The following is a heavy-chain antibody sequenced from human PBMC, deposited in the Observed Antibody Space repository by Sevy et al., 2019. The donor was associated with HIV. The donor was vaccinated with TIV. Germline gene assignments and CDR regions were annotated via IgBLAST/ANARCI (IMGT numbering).Heavy chain of an antibody. CDR1: GFTFSSYG. Sequence: GGSLRLSCVASGFTFSSYGMSWVRQAPGEGLECVLDISGSGGSTYYADSVRGRFTISRDNSKNTLYLQMNSLRADDTAVYYCAKETIRGTYNWFDPWGQGTLVTVSS. J-gene: IGHJ5*02. D-gene: IGHD3-10*01. V-gene: IGHV3-23*01. CDR3: AKETIRGTYNWFDP. CDR2: ISGSGGST.